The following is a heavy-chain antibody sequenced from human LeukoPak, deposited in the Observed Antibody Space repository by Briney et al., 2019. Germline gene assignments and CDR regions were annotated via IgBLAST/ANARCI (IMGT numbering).Heavy chain of an antibody. CDR3: AGREGWPGRD. J-gene: IGHJ4*02. V-gene: IGHV3-21*01. CDR2: ISSSSSYI. Sequence: GGSLSLSCAASGFTFSSYSMNWVRQAPGKGLEWVSSISSSSSYIYYADSVKGRFTISRDNAKNSLYLQMNSLRAEDTAVYYCAGREGWPGRDWGQGTLVTVSS. D-gene: IGHD1-26*01. CDR1: GFTFSSYS.